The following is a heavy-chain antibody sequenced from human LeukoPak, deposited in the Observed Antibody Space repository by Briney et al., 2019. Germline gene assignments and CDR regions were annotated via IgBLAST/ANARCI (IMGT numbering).Heavy chain of an antibody. J-gene: IGHJ4*02. CDR2: INNDGSRT. D-gene: IGHD1-26*01. Sequence: GGSLRLSCAASGSTFRNYWMHWVRQAPGKGPMWVSHINNDGSRTDYADFVKGRFTISRDNAKNTLFLQMNSLRVDDTAIYYCARDLREWGQGTLVTVSS. V-gene: IGHV3-74*01. CDR3: ARDLRE. CDR1: GSTFRNYW.